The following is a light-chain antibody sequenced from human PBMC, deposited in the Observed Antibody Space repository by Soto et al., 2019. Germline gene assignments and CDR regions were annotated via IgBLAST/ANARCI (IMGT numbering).Light chain of an antibody. CDR1: QSVSSSY. CDR2: GAS. CDR3: QQYGSSPRT. Sequence: EIVLTQSPGTLSLSPGERATLSCRASQSVSSSYLAWYQQKPGQAPRLLIYGASSRATGIPDRFSGSGSGTDFTLTISRLETEDFGVYYCQQYGSSPRTFGQGTKLEIK. V-gene: IGKV3-20*01. J-gene: IGKJ2*01.